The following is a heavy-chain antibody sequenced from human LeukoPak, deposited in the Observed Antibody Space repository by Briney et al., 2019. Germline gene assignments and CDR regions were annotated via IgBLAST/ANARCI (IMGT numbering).Heavy chain of an antibody. CDR3: ARALKWHYGMDV. Sequence: GASVKVSCKASGYTFTSYYMHWVRQAPGQGLEWMGWINPNSGGTNYARKFQGWVTMTRDTSISTAYMELSRLRSDDTAVYYCARALKWHYGMDVWGQGTTVTVSS. J-gene: IGHJ6*02. CDR1: GYTFTSYY. V-gene: IGHV1-2*04. D-gene: IGHD5-12*01. CDR2: INPNSGGT.